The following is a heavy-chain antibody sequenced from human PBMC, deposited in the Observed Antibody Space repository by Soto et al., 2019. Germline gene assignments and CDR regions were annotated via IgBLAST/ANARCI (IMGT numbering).Heavy chain of an antibody. Sequence: PGGSLRLSCAASGLTFSSYWMHWVRQAPGKGLVWVSRINSDGSSTSYADSVKGRFTISRDNAKNTLYLQMNSLRAEDTAVYYCARDFGEVRATAVFDLWGQGTMVTVSS. CDR3: ARDFGEVRATAVFDL. CDR1: GLTFSSYW. CDR2: INSDGSST. J-gene: IGHJ3*01. V-gene: IGHV3-74*01. D-gene: IGHD1-26*01.